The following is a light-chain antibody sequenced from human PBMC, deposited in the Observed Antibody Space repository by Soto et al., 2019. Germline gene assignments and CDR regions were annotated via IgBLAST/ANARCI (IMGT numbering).Light chain of an antibody. CDR2: GAS. CDR3: QQYGSSPFT. V-gene: IGKV3-20*01. CDR1: QSVSSSY. J-gene: IGKJ3*01. Sequence: EVVMTQSPATLSVSPGERATLSCRARQSVSSSYLAWYQQNPGQAPRLLIYGASSRATGIPDRFSGSGSGTDFTITISRLEPEDFAVYYCQQYGSSPFTFGPGTKVDI.